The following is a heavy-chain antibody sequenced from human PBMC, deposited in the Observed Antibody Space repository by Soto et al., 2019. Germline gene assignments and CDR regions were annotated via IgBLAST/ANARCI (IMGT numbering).Heavy chain of an antibody. CDR3: ARDPDDSSGSPWFDP. CDR2: IIPIFGTA. Sequence: SVKVSCKASGGTFSSYAISWVRQAPGQGLEWMGGIIPIFGTANYAQKFQGRVTITADESTSTAYMELSSLRSEDTAVYYCARDPDDSSGSPWFDPWGQGTLVTVSS. V-gene: IGHV1-69*13. J-gene: IGHJ5*02. D-gene: IGHD6-19*01. CDR1: GGTFSSYA.